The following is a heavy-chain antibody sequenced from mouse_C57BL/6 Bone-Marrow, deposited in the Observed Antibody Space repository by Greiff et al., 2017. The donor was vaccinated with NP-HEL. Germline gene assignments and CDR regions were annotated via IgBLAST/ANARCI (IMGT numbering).Heavy chain of an antibody. V-gene: IGHV10-1*01. CDR2: IRSKSNNYAT. Sequence: EVKLMESGGGLVQPKGSLKLSCAASGFSFNTYAMNWVRQAPGKGLEWVARIRSKSNNYATYYADSVKDRFTISRDDSESMLYLQMNNLKTEDTAMYYCVRHDHGSSYVYYAMDYWGQGTSVTVSS. CDR1: GFSFNTYA. D-gene: IGHD1-1*01. J-gene: IGHJ4*01. CDR3: VRHDHGSSYVYYAMDY.